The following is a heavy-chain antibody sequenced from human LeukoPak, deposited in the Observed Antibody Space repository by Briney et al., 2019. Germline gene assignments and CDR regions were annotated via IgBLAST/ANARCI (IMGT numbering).Heavy chain of an antibody. D-gene: IGHD2-15*01. J-gene: IGHJ4*02. CDR2: IYPGDSNT. Sequence: GESLKISRKGSGYSFTSYWIGWVRQMPGKGLEWMGIIYPGDSNTRYSPSFQGQVTISADKSINTAYLQWSSLKASDTAMYYCARQVYCGGGSCYGHYYFDFWGQGTLVTVSS. V-gene: IGHV5-51*01. CDR1: GYSFTSYW. CDR3: ARQVYCGGGSCYGHYYFDF.